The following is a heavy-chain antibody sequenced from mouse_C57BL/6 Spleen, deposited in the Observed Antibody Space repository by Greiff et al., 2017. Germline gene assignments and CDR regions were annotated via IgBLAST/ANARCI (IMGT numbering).Heavy chain of an antibody. CDR1: GYTFTDYY. CDR2: INPNNGGT. CDR3: ARRNYDAMDY. Sequence: EVQLQQSGPELVKPGASVKISCKASGYTFTDYYMNWVKQSHGKSLEWIGDINPNNGGTSYNQKFKGKATLTVDKSSSTAHMELRSLTSEDSAVYYCARRNYDAMDYWGQGTSVTVSS. V-gene: IGHV1-26*01. J-gene: IGHJ4*01.